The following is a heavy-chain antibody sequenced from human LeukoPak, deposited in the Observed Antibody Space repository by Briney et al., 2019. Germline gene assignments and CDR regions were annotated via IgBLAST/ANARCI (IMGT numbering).Heavy chain of an antibody. CDR1: GDSVSSNGAS. D-gene: IGHD3-3*01. Sequence: SQTLSLTCAIAGDSVSSNGASWNWISQSPSRGLEWLGRTYYRSQQWHSDYAPSVKGRITLNPDTSKNQISLQPNSMTPEDTAVYYCGRETDFGVVTNWGQGTLVTVSS. V-gene: IGHV6-1*01. J-gene: IGHJ4*02. CDR2: TYYRSQQWHS. CDR3: GRETDFGVVTN.